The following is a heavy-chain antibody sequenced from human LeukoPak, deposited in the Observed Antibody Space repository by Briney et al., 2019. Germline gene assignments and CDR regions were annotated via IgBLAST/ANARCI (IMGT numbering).Heavy chain of an antibody. CDR1: GFTFSNAW. D-gene: IGHD3-10*01. V-gene: IGHV3-15*01. CDR2: IKSKTDGGTT. CDR3: ARDFRGVQGVIFADS. J-gene: IGHJ4*02. Sequence: GGSLRLSCAASGFTFSNAWMSWVRQAPGKGLEWVGRIKSKTDGGTTDYAAPVKGRFTIARDNSKNTLYLQMNSLRDEDTAVYYCARDFRGVQGVIFADSWGQGTLVTVSS.